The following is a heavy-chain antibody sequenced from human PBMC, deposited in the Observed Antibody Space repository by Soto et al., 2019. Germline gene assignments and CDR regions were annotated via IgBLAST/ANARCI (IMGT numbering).Heavy chain of an antibody. Sequence: KPSETLSLTCSVSGGSISSGYWTWFRHPPGKGLEWIGYIYYSGSTNYNPSLKSRVTISVDTSKNQFSLKLSSVTAADTAVYYCARRYGSAIDYWGQGTLVTVSS. J-gene: IGHJ4*02. CDR2: IYYSGST. CDR1: GGSISSGY. CDR3: ARRYGSAIDY. D-gene: IGHD1-26*01. V-gene: IGHV4-59*08.